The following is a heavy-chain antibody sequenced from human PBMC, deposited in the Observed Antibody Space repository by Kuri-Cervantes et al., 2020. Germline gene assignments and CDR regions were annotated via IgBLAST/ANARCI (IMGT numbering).Heavy chain of an antibody. D-gene: IGHD6-13*01. CDR1: GFTLNNAW. V-gene: IGHV3-7*01. CDR2: IKQDGSEK. J-gene: IGHJ4*02. Sequence: GESLKISCAASGFTLNNAWMSWVRQAPGKGLEWVADIKQDGSEKYYVDSVKGRFTISRDNAKNSLYLQMNSLRAEDTAVYYCARGSSWYDYWGQGTLVTVSS. CDR3: ARGSSWYDY.